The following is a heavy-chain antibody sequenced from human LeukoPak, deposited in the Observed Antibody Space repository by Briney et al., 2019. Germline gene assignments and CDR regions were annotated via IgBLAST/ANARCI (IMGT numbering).Heavy chain of an antibody. CDR2: INHSGST. V-gene: IGHV4-34*01. D-gene: IGHD6-6*01. CDR3: ARPLYLSSSSPFDY. J-gene: IGHJ4*02. CDR1: GGSFGDYY. Sequence: SETLSLTCAVYGGSFGDYYWSWFRQPPGKGLQWIGEINHSGSTNYNPSLKSRVTMSVDTSKNQFSLKLSSVTAADTAVYYCARPLYLSSSSPFDYWGQGTLVTVSS.